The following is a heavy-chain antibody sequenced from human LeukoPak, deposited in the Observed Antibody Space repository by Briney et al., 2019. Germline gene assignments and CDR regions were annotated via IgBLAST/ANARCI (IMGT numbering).Heavy chain of an antibody. CDR3: ARITIFGVLDHYYGMDV. CDR1: GNSISSYY. J-gene: IGHJ6*02. Sequence: SETLSLTCTVSGNSISSYYWSWIRQPAGKGLEWIGRIYTSGSTNYNPSLKSRVTMSVDTSKNQFSLKLSSVTAADTAVYYCARITIFGVLDHYYGMDVWGQGTTVTVSS. CDR2: IYTSGST. D-gene: IGHD3-3*01. V-gene: IGHV4-4*07.